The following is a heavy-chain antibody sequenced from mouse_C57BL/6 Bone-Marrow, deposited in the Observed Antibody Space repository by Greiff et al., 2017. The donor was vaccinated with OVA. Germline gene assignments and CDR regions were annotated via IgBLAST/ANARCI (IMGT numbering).Heavy chain of an antibody. Sequence: VQLVESGPELVKPGASVKISCKASGYAFSSSWMNWVKQRPGKGLEWIGRIYPGDGDTNYNGKFKGKATLTADKSSSTAYLQLSSLTSAASAVYFCATLYYDVAGDYWGQGTTLTVSA. CDR1: GYAFSSSW. CDR2: IYPGDGDT. J-gene: IGHJ2*01. V-gene: IGHV1-82*01. D-gene: IGHD2-4*01. CDR3: ATLYYDVAGDY.